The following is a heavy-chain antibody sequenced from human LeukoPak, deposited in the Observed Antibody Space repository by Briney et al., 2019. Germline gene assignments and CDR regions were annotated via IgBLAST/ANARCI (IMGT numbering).Heavy chain of an antibody. J-gene: IGHJ4*02. CDR3: ARGRYGDRHFDY. D-gene: IGHD4-17*01. Sequence: SETLSLTCAVHGGPFSGFYWSWIRQSPGKGLEWIGEVNQSGGTNYNPSLKSRVTITADTSNYQFSLRLTSVTAADTAVYYCARGRYGDRHFDYWGQGTLVTVSS. V-gene: IGHV4-34*01. CDR1: GGPFSGFY. CDR2: VNQSGGT.